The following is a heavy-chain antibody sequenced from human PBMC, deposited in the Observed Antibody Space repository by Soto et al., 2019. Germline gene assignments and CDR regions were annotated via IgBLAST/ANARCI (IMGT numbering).Heavy chain of an antibody. J-gene: IGHJ6*02. CDR1: GYPFTSDD. D-gene: IGHD5-18*01. V-gene: IGHV1-8*01. CDR3: ARIRGAPAMGGACHYYYYYGMDD. Sequence: GASVMVSGTASGYPFTSDDINWVRQATGQGLEWMGWMNPNSGNTGYAQKFQGTVTMPRNTSISTAYLELSSLRSEDTAVYYLARIRGAPAMGGACHYYYYYGMDDWGQGTTVTVPS. CDR2: MNPNSGNT.